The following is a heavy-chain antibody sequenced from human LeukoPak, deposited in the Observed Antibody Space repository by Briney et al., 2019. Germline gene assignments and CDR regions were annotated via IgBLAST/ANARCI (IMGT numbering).Heavy chain of an antibody. J-gene: IGHJ4*02. V-gene: IGHV4/OR15-8*02. Sequence: SETLSLTCGVSGGSISGTNWRSWVRQPPGQGLEWIGEISLAGQTNYNPSLNGRVTMSLDKSSNQLSLNLTSVTAADTATYYCSRESGAFCPFGYWGQGTLVIVSS. D-gene: IGHD1-26*01. CDR1: GGSISGTNW. CDR3: SRESGAFCPFGY. CDR2: ISLAGQT.